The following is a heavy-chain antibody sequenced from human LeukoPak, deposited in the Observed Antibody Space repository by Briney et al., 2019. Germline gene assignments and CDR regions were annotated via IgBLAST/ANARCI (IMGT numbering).Heavy chain of an antibody. V-gene: IGHV1-18*01. J-gene: IGHJ4*02. Sequence: ASVKVSCKASGYTFTSYGISWVRQAPGQGLEWMGWISAYNGNTNYAQKLQGRVTMTTDTSTGTAYMELRSLRSDDTAVYYCARDETVSGYQPFDYWGQGTLVTVSS. CDR3: ARDETVSGYQPFDY. CDR1: GYTFTSYG. CDR2: ISAYNGNT. D-gene: IGHD3-22*01.